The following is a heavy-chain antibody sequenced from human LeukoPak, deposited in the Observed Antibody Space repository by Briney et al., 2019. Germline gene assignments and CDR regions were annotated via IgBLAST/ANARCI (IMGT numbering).Heavy chain of an antibody. D-gene: IGHD5-18*01. J-gene: IGHJ3*02. CDR3: AREVDTAMVKAFDI. CDR1: GGSISSSNW. V-gene: IGHV4-4*02. Sequence: SETLSLTCAVSGGSISSSNWWSWVRQPPGKGLEWIGEIYHSGSTNYNPSLKSRVTISVDTSKNQFSLKLSSVTAADTAVYYCAREVDTAMVKAFDIWGQGTMVTVSS. CDR2: IYHSGST.